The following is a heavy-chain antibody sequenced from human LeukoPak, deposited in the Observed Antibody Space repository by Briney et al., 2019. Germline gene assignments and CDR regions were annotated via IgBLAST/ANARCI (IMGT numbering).Heavy chain of an antibody. J-gene: IGHJ4*02. D-gene: IGHD6-13*01. CDR1: GGSISSCY. V-gene: IGHV4-59*08. Sequence: SEALSLTCTVSGGSISSCYWSWIRQPPGKGLEWIGYIYYSGSTKYNPSLESRVTISVDTSKNQFSLKLSSVTAADTAVYYCARHEYRSSWYFSDYWGQGTLVTVSS. CDR3: ARHEYRSSWYFSDY. CDR2: IYYSGST.